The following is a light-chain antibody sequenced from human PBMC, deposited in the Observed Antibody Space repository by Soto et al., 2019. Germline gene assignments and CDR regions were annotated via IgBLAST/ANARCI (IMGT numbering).Light chain of an antibody. CDR3: QQYNNWPL. CDR1: QSVSSN. J-gene: IGKJ4*01. Sequence: EIVVTQSPATLSVSPGERATLSCRASQSVSSNLAWYQQKPGQAPRLVIYDASTRATGIPARFSGSGSGTEFTLTISSLQSEDFAVYYCQQYNNWPLFGGGTKVEIK. V-gene: IGKV3-15*01. CDR2: DAS.